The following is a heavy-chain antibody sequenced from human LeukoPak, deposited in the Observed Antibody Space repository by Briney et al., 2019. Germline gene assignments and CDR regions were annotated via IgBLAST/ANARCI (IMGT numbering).Heavy chain of an antibody. V-gene: IGHV3-9*01. Sequence: PGGSLRLSCAASGFTFDDYAMHWVRQAPGKGLEWVSGISWNSGSIGYADSVKGRFTISRDNAKNSLYLQMNSLRAEDTALYYCAKLGAGYCGGDCYLDAFDIWGQGTMVTVSS. CDR2: ISWNSGSI. CDR3: AKLGAGYCGGDCYLDAFDI. CDR1: GFTFDDYA. J-gene: IGHJ3*02. D-gene: IGHD2-21*01.